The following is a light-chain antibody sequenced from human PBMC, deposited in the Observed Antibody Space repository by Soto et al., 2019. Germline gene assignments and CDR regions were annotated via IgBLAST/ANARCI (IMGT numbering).Light chain of an antibody. CDR1: QIISNSY. CDR3: QHYSSSLLT. J-gene: IGKJ4*01. Sequence: EIVLTQSRGTLSLSPGERATLSCRASQIISNSYLAWYQQKPGQAPSLLIYDASSRATGIPDRFSGSGSGTDITLTSSSLEPEDFAVYYCQHYSSSLLTFGGGTKVEIK. V-gene: IGKV3-20*01. CDR2: DAS.